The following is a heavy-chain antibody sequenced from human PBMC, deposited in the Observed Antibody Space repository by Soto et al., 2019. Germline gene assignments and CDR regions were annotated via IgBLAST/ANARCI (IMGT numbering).Heavy chain of an antibody. J-gene: IGHJ4*02. V-gene: IGHV4-34*01. CDR3: ARGGRYRAQLWIDY. CDR2: INHSGST. CDR1: GGSFSGYY. Sequence: SETLSLTCAVYGGSFSGYYWSWIRQPPGKGLEWIGEINHSGSTNYNPSLKSRVTISVDTSKNQFSLKLSSVTAADTAVYYCARGGRYRAQLWIDYWGQGTLVTVSS. D-gene: IGHD5-18*01.